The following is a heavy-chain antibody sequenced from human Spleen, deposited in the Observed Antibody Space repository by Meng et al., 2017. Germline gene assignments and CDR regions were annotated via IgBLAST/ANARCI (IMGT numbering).Heavy chain of an antibody. CDR3: ARDEDISATGKLFGDY. J-gene: IGHJ4*02. Sequence: QVQLVQSGAEVKKPGASVKVSCEASGYTFTGYYIHWVRQAPGQGLEWVGRINPNNGGTNYAQNFQGRVTMTRDTSISTAYMELSRLRFDDTAVYYCARDEDISATGKLFGDYWGQGTLVTVSS. CDR2: INPNNGGT. V-gene: IGHV1-2*06. D-gene: IGHD6-25*01. CDR1: GYTFTGYY.